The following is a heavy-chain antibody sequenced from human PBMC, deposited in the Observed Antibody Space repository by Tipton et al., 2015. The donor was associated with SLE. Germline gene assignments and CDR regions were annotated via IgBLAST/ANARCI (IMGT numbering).Heavy chain of an antibody. CDR1: DASISGHY. CDR2: IYTNENT. J-gene: IGHJ2*01. CDR3: AREFLNPVTTVHYYFDL. V-gene: IGHV4-4*07. D-gene: IGHD4-11*01. Sequence: TLSLTCTVSDASISGHYWSWIRQPAGGGLEWIGRIYTNENTNYNPSLKSRVTMSVDTSKNHFSLKLISVTAADTAVYYCAREFLNPVTTVHYYFDLWGRGTLVTVSS.